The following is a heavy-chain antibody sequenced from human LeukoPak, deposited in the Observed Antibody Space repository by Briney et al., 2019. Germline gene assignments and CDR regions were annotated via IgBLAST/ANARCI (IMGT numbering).Heavy chain of an antibody. CDR3: ARTIRGY. Sequence: GGSLRLSCAASGFTFSNYWMSWVRQAPGQGLEWVANIKEDGSEKYYVDSVKGRFTISRDNAKNSLYLQMNSLRAEDTAVYYRARTIRGYWGQGTLVTVSS. CDR1: GFTFSNYW. J-gene: IGHJ4*02. D-gene: IGHD3-10*01. CDR2: IKEDGSEK. V-gene: IGHV3-7*01.